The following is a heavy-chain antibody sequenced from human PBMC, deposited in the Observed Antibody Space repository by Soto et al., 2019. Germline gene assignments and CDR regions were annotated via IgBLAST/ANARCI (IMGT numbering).Heavy chain of an antibody. J-gene: IGHJ5*02. CDR1: GGSISSRGYS. V-gene: IGHV4-30-2*01. CDR3: ARGRNYYDSSGYFQPRGWFDP. CDR2: IYHSGST. Sequence: PSETLSLTCAVSGGSISSRGYSWGWIRQPPGKGLEWIGYIYHSGSTYYNPSLKSRVTISVDRSKNQFSLKLSSVTAADTAVYYCARGRNYYDSSGYFQPRGWFDPWGQGTLVTVSS. D-gene: IGHD3-22*01.